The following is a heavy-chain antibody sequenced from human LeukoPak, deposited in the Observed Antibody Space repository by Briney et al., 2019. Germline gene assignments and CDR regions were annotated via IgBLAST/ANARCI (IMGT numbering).Heavy chain of an antibody. CDR2: ISSSSSYI. CDR3: ARGRYYSWDYFDY. J-gene: IGHJ4*02. Sequence: GGSLRLSCAASRFTFSSYSMNWVRQAPGKGLEWVSSISSSSSYIYYADSVKGRFTISRDNAKNSLYLQMNSLRAEDTAVYYCARGRYYSWDYFDYWGQGTLVTVSS. D-gene: IGHD3-10*01. V-gene: IGHV3-21*01. CDR1: RFTFSSYS.